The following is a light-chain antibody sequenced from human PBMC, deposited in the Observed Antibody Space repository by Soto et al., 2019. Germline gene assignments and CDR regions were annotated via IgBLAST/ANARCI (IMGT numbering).Light chain of an antibody. CDR1: QSVSSN. CDR2: GAS. V-gene: IGKV3-15*01. Sequence: EIVMTQSPATLSVSPGERATPSCRASQSVSSNLAWYQQKPGQAPRLLMYGASTRATGIPVRFSGSGSGTEFTLTISSLQSEDFAVYYCQQYNDWRTFGQGT. CDR3: QQYNDWRT. J-gene: IGKJ1*01.